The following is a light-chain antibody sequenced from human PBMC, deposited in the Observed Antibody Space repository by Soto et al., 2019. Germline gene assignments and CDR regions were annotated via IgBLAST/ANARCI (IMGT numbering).Light chain of an antibody. CDR3: QQGYSTPWT. Sequence: QLTQSPSSLSASVVDRVTITFRASQGIASYLAWYQQKPGQAPNLLIYAASTLQSGVPSRFSASGSGTDFTLTLNSLQPEDFATYYCQQGYSTPWTFGQGTKV. V-gene: IGKV1-39*01. CDR2: AAS. CDR1: QGIASY. J-gene: IGKJ1*01.